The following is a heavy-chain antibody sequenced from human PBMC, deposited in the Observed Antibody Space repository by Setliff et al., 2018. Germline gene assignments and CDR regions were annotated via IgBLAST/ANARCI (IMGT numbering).Heavy chain of an antibody. V-gene: IGHV1-2*02. CDR1: GNTFTGYY. Sequence: ASVKVSCKASGNTFTGYYIHWLRQAPGQGLEWMGCINPNSGDTTFAQKFQGRVTITRDTSNSTDYMDLSRLTSDDTAVYYCAREVLSTVVAWDHWGQGTLVTVSS. D-gene: IGHD4-17*01. CDR3: AREVLSTVVAWDH. J-gene: IGHJ4*02. CDR2: INPNSGDT.